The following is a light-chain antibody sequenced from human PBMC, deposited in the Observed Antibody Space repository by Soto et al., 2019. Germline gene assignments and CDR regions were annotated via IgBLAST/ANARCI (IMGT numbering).Light chain of an antibody. V-gene: IGKV1-5*03. CDR3: QQYNGYWT. CDR1: QSIGDS. Sequence: GDRVTITCRASQSIGDSLAWYQQKPGKAPKLLIYEASSLKSGVPSRFSGSRSGTEYTLTISSLQPDDFATYYCQQYNGYWTFGQGTKVEIK. CDR2: EAS. J-gene: IGKJ1*01.